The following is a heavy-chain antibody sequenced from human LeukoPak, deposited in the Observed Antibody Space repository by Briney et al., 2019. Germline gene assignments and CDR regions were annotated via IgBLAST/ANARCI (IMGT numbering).Heavy chain of an antibody. Sequence: NRSETLSLTCTVSGGSISSYYWSWIRQPPGKGLEWIGYIYYSGSTNYNPSLKSRVTISVDTSKNQFSLKLSSVTAADTAVYYCARAYDFWSGYSPNWFDPWGQGTLVTVSS. CDR3: ARAYDFWSGYSPNWFDP. CDR2: IYYSGST. D-gene: IGHD3-3*01. J-gene: IGHJ5*02. CDR1: GGSISSYY. V-gene: IGHV4-59*01.